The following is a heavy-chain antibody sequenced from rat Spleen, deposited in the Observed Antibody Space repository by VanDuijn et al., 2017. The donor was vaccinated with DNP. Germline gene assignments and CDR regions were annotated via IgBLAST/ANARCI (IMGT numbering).Heavy chain of an antibody. CDR3: ASGIPTWLAY. CDR2: IKAKSNNYAT. J-gene: IGHJ3*01. D-gene: IGHD1-4*01. Sequence: EVQVLESGGGLVQPGNSLKLSCATSGFSFSTAWMYWYRQFPEKRLEWVARIKAKSNNYATDYTESVKGRFTISRDDSKSSIYLQMNKLKEEDTAIYYCASGIPTWLAYWGQGTLVTVSS. V-gene: IGHV6-6*01. CDR1: GFSFSTAW.